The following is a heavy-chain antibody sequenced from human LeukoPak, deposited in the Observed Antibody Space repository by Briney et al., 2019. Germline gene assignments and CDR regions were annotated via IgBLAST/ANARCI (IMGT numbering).Heavy chain of an antibody. D-gene: IGHD3-22*01. J-gene: IGHJ4*02. CDR3: ARGVVITSYFDY. V-gene: IGHV1-69*13. Sequence: ASVKVSCKAPGYTFTGYYMHWVRQAPGQGLEWMGGIIPIFGTANYAQKFQGRVTITADESTSTAYMELSSLRSEDTAVYYCARGVVITSYFDYWGQGTLVTVSS. CDR2: IIPIFGTA. CDR1: GYTFTGYY.